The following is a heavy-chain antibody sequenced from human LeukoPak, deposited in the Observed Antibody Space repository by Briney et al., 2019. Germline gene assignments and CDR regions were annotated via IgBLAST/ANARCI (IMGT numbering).Heavy chain of an antibody. V-gene: IGHV3-48*01. CDR3: ARARYSSGWYGGYYFDY. J-gene: IGHJ4*02. D-gene: IGHD6-19*01. CDR1: GFTFSSHA. Sequence: PGGSLRLSCAASGFTFSSHAMNWVRQAPGKGLEWVSYISSSSSTIYYADSVKGRFTISRDNAKNSLYLQMNSLRAGDTAVYYCARARYSSGWYGGYYFDYWGQGTLVTVSS. CDR2: ISSSSSTI.